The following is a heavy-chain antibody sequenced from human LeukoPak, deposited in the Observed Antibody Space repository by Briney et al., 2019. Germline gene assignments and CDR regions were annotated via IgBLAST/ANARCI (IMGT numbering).Heavy chain of an antibody. CDR1: GYTFTTYG. Sequence: ASVKVSCKASGYTFTTYGITWVRQAPGQGLEWMGWISAYNGNTNYAQKLQDRVTMTTDTSTSTAYMELRSLRSDDTAVYYCARALADGYKELGYWGQGTLVTVSS. D-gene: IGHD5-24*01. CDR2: ISAYNGNT. J-gene: IGHJ4*02. V-gene: IGHV1-18*01. CDR3: ARALADGYKELGY.